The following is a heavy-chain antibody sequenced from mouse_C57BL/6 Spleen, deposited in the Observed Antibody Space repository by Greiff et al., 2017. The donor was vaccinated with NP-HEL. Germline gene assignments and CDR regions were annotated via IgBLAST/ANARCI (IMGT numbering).Heavy chain of an antibody. D-gene: IGHD1-1*01. Sequence: QVQLQQSGPELVKPGASVKISCKASGYAFSSSWMNWVKQRPGKGLEWIGRIYPGDGDTNYNGKFKGKATLTADKSPSTAYMQLSSLTSEDSAVYFCASYYYGSRGPFAYWGQGTLVTVSA. V-gene: IGHV1-82*01. CDR3: ASYYYGSRGPFAY. CDR1: GYAFSSSW. J-gene: IGHJ3*01. CDR2: IYPGDGDT.